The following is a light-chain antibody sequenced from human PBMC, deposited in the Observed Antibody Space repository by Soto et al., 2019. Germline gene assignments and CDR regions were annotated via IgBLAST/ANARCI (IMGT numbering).Light chain of an antibody. CDR3: QQRYNWPVT. V-gene: IGKV3-11*01. CDR1: QNVDTF. CDR2: DAS. Sequence: DIVLTQSPGTVSLSPGERASLSCRASQNVDTFLAWYQQKPGQPPRLLMYDASRRITGVPARFSGSGSGTDFTLTITSLEPEDVAVYYCQQRYNWPVTFGAGTRVEL. J-gene: IGKJ4*01.